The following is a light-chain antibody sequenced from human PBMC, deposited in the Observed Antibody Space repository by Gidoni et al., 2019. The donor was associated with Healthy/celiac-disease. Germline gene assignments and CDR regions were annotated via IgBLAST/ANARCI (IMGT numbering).Light chain of an antibody. CDR3: QQRSNWPALT. CDR2: DAS. Sequence: EIVFTQSPTTLSLSPGERATLSCRASQSISRYLAWYQQKPGQAPRLLIYDASNRATGIPARFSGSGSGTDFTLTISSLEPEDFAVYYCQQRSNWPALTFGGGTKVEIK. V-gene: IGKV3-11*01. CDR1: QSISRY. J-gene: IGKJ4*01.